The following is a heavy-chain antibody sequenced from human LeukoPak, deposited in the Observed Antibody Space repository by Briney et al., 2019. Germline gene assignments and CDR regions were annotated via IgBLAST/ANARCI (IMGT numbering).Heavy chain of an antibody. D-gene: IGHD2-2*01. Sequence: ASVKVSCKASGYTFTSYDINWVRQAPGQGLEWMGWMNPNSGNTGYAQTFQGRVTMTRTTSISTAYMELSSLRSEDTAVYYCARLKDIVVVPADAFDIWGQGTMVTVSS. V-gene: IGHV1-8*01. CDR1: GYTFTSYD. CDR2: MNPNSGNT. J-gene: IGHJ3*02. CDR3: ARLKDIVVVPADAFDI.